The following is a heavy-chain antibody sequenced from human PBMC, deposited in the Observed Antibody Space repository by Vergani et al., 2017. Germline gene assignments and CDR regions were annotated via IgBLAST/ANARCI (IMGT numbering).Heavy chain of an antibody. CDR2: IYASGNT. CDR1: GDPIDSVSYY. D-gene: IGHD2/OR15-2a*01. J-gene: IGHJ2*01. Sequence: QVQLQESGPGLVKPSQILSLICTVSGDPIDSVSYYWTWIRQPAGKGLEWIGRIYASGNTNYNPSLRSRVIMSVDTSQNQISLKLTSVTAADTAVYYCARVFSPSAFWYLDLWGRGTLVTVSS. V-gene: IGHV4-61*02. CDR3: ARVFSPSAFWYLDL.